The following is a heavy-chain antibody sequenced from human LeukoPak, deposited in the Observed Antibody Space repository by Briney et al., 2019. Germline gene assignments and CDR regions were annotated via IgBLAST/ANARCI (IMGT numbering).Heavy chain of an antibody. CDR2: MYHSGST. V-gene: IGHV4-38-2*01. CDR1: GYSISSGYY. J-gene: IGHJ3*02. CDR3: AKNRSSTSCYWNDAFDI. D-gene: IGHD2-2*01. Sequence: PSETLSLTCAVSGYSISSGYYWGWIRQPPGKGLEWIASMYHSGSTYYNPSLKSRVTISVDTSKNQFSLKLSSVTAADTAVYYCAKNRSSTSCYWNDAFDIWGQGTMVTVSS.